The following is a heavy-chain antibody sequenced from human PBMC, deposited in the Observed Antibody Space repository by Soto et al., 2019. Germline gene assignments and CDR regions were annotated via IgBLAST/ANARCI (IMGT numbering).Heavy chain of an antibody. J-gene: IGHJ6*02. CDR3: ASHCSGGSCYYYYGMDV. V-gene: IGHV1-3*01. CDR1: GYTFTNYA. D-gene: IGHD2-15*01. CDR2: INAGNGNT. Sequence: ASVKVSCKASGYTFTNYAMHWVRQAPGQRLEWMGWINAGNGNTKYSQKFQGRVTITRDTSASTAYMELSSLRSEDTAVYYCASHCSGGSCYYYYGMDVWGQGTTVTVSS.